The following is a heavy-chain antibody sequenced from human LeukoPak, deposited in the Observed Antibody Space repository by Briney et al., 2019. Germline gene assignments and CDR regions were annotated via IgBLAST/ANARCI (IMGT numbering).Heavy chain of an antibody. J-gene: IGHJ5*02. Sequence: SVKVSCKASGGTFSSYAISWVRQAPGQGLEWMGRIIPILGIANYAQKFQGRVTITADKSTSTAYMELSSLRSEDTAMYYCARLAYYYDSSGYYRETWGQGTLVTVSS. D-gene: IGHD3-22*01. CDR3: ARLAYYYDSSGYYRET. V-gene: IGHV1-69*04. CDR1: GGTFSSYA. CDR2: IIPILGIA.